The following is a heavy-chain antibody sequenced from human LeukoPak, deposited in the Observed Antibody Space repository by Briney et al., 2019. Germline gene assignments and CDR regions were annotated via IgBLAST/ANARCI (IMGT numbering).Heavy chain of an antibody. CDR3: ARSLGYCSSTSCPIYYYYYYMDV. CDR1: GGSISSGSYY. CDR2: IYTSGST. Sequence: SQTLSLTCTVSGGSISSGSYYWSWLRQPAGKGLEWIGRIYTSGSTNYNPSLKSRVTISVDTSKNQFSLKLSSVTAADTAVYYCARSLGYCSSTSCPIYYYYYYMDVWGKGTRSPSP. J-gene: IGHJ6*03. V-gene: IGHV4-61*02. D-gene: IGHD2-2*03.